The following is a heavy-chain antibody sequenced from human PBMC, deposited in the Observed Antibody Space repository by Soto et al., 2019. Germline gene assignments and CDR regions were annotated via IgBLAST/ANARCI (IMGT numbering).Heavy chain of an antibody. CDR3: ARDSSSWYYYYYYMDV. CDR1: GFTFSSYG. D-gene: IGHD6-13*01. Sequence: QVQLVESGGGVVQPGRSLRLSCAASGFTFSSYGMHWVRQAPGKGLEWVAVISYDGSNKYYADSVKGRFTISRDNSKNTLYLQMNSLRAEDTAVYYCARDSSSWYYYYYYMDVWGKGTTVTVSS. J-gene: IGHJ6*03. CDR2: ISYDGSNK. V-gene: IGHV3-30*03.